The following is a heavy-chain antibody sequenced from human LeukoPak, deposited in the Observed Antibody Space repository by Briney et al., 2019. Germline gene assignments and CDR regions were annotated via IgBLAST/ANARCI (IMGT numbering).Heavy chain of an antibody. V-gene: IGHV1-2*02. CDR2: INPNSGGT. CDR1: GYTFTGYY. Sequence: GASVKVSCKASGYTFTGYYMHWVRQAPGQGLEWMGWINPNSGGTNYAQKFQGRVTMTRDTSISTAYMELSRLRSDDTAVYYCARDPPSIAVAGTFFDYWGQGTLVTVSS. J-gene: IGHJ4*02. CDR3: ARDPPSIAVAGTFFDY. D-gene: IGHD6-19*01.